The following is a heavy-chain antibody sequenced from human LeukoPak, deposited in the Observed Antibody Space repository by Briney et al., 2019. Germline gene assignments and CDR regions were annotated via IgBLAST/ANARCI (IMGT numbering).Heavy chain of an antibody. CDR1: GGSISSSSYY. D-gene: IGHD3-10*01. CDR3: ARPTMVRGVSDAFDI. CDR2: IYYSGST. J-gene: IGHJ3*02. V-gene: IGHV4-39*07. Sequence: NPSETLSLTCTVSGGSISSSSYYWGWIRQPPGKGLEWIGSIYYSGSTYYNPSLKSRVTISVDTSKNQFSLKLSSVTAADTAVYYCARPTMVRGVSDAFDIWGQGTMVTVSS.